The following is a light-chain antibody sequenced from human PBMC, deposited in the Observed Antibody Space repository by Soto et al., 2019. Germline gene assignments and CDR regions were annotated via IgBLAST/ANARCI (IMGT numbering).Light chain of an antibody. V-gene: IGKV3-20*01. J-gene: IGKJ4*01. CDR1: QSVTGSH. CDR3: QQYGGSPLVT. Sequence: EIVLTQSPGTLSLSPGERATLSCRASQSVTGSHLAWYQQKPGQAPRLLIFRASSRATGVPDRFSGSGSGTDFTLTISRLEPEDFAVYYCQQYGGSPLVTFGGGTKVEIK. CDR2: RAS.